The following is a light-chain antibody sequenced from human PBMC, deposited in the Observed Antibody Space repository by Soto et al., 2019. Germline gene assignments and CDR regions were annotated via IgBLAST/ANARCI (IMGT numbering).Light chain of an antibody. CDR1: SGDVGSYNL. CDR3: CSYAGTSNVV. Sequence: QLVLTQPASVSGSPGQSITISCTGTSGDVGSYNLVSWYQQHPGKAPKLMIYEVSQRPSGVSNRFSGSKSGNTASLTISGLQAEDEADYYCCSYAGTSNVVFGGGTQLTVL. CDR2: EVS. V-gene: IGLV2-23*02. J-gene: IGLJ2*01.